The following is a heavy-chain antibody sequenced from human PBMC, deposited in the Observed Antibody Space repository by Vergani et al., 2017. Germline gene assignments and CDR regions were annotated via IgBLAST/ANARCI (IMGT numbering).Heavy chain of an antibody. J-gene: IGHJ4*02. CDR2: IYYSGST. CDR3: ARHFTSARPGRRFDY. V-gene: IGHV4-39*01. D-gene: IGHD6-6*01. Sequence: VQLLESGGGLVQPGGSLRLSCAASGFTFSSYAMSWVRQAPGKGLEWIGSIYYSGSTYYNPSLKSRVTISVDTSKNQFSLKLSSVTAADTAVYYCARHFTSARPGRRFDYWGQGTLVTVSS. CDR1: GFTFSSYA.